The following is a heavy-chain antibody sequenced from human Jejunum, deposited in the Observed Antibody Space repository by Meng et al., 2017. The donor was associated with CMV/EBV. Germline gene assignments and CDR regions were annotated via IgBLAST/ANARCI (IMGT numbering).Heavy chain of an antibody. CDR1: FTTAW. J-gene: IGHJ4*02. CDR3: TADLPGSGRLMSQIDY. Sequence: FTTAWRRGIRGAPGKGLEWVGGIRSTSGGGTTEYAAPVKGRFTISRDDSENTLRLQMSSLKIEDTAIYYCTADLPGSGRLMSQIDYWGQGTLVTVSS. D-gene: IGHD3-10*01. V-gene: IGHV3-15*01. CDR2: IRSTSGGGTT.